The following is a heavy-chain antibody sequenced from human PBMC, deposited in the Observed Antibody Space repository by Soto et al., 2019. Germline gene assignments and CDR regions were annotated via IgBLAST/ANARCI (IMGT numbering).Heavy chain of an antibody. V-gene: IGHV3-74*01. CDR1: GFTFSSYW. J-gene: IGHJ4*02. D-gene: IGHD2-15*01. CDR2: INSDGSST. Sequence: EVQLVESWGGLVQPGGSLRLSCAASGFTFSSYWMHWVRQAPGKGLVWVSRINSDGSSTSYADSVKGRFTISRYNAKNTLYLQMNSLRAEDTAVYYCVRTSLVVAAATREDYWGQGTLVTVSS. CDR3: VRTSLVVAAATREDY.